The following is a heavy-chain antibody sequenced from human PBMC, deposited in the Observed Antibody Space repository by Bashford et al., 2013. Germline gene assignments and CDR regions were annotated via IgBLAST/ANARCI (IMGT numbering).Heavy chain of an antibody. J-gene: IGHJ3*02. V-gene: IGHV1-69*06. D-gene: IGHD6-13*01. CDR3: ASPDAIPGIAAAPRGAFDI. CDR2: IIPIFGTA. CDR1: GGTFSSYA. Sequence: SVKVSCKASGGTFSSYAISWVRQAPGQGLEWMGGIIPIFGTANYAQKFQGRVTITADKSTSTAYMELSSLRSEDTAVYYCASPDAIPGIAAAPRGAFDIWGQGTMVTVSS.